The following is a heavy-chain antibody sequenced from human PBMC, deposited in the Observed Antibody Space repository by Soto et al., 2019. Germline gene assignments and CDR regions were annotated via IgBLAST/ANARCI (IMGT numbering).Heavy chain of an antibody. CDR1: GFTFDDYA. CDR2: ISWNRGSI. CDR3: AKDIGPGSDYLGGARDY. D-gene: IGHD4-17*01. V-gene: IGHV3-9*01. J-gene: IGHJ4*02. Sequence: EVQLVESGGGLVQPGRSLRLSCAASGFTFDDYAMHWVRQAPGKGLEWVSGISWNRGSIGYADSVKGRFTISRDNAKNSLYLQMNSLGAEDTALYYCAKDIGPGSDYLGGARDYWGQGTLVTVSS.